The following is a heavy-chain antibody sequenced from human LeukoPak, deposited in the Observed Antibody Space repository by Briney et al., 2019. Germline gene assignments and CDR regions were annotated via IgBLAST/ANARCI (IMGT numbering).Heavy chain of an antibody. CDR2: VNLSGGFT. V-gene: IGHV1-46*01. J-gene: IGHJ5*02. CDR1: GYSFTSHY. CDR3: ARAHSGNYREDWFDP. D-gene: IGHD1-26*01. Sequence: ASVEVSCKASGYSFTSHYMNWVRQAPGQGLEWLGVVNLSGGFTAYAQKFQGRVTMTWDMSTSTVYMGLGSLRSEDTAVYYCARAHSGNYREDWFDPWGQGALVTVSS.